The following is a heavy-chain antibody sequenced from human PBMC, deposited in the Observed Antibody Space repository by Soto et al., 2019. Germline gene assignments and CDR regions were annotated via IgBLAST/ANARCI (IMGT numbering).Heavy chain of an antibody. CDR1: GGSISSSNW. CDR2: IYHSGST. V-gene: IGHV4-4*02. Sequence: QVQLQESGPGLVKPSGTLSLTCAVSGGSISSSNWWSWVRQPPGKGLEWIGEIYHSGSTNYNPSLKSRVTISVDKSKNQFPLKLSSVTAADTAVYYCARVDVEMATQDWYFDLWGRGTLVTVSS. J-gene: IGHJ2*01. D-gene: IGHD5-12*01. CDR3: ARVDVEMATQDWYFDL.